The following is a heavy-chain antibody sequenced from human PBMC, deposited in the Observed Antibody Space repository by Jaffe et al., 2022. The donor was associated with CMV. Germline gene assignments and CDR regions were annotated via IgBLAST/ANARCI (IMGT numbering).Heavy chain of an antibody. V-gene: IGHV4-39*01. J-gene: IGHJ4*02. D-gene: IGHD1-26*01. CDR1: GGSISSSSYY. Sequence: QLQLQESGPGLVKPSETLSLTCTVSGGSISSSSYYWGWIRQPPGKGLEWIGSIYYSGSTYYNPSLKSRVTISVDTSKNQFSLKLSSVTAADTAVYYCAGAEWELISPHYWGQGTLVTVSS. CDR2: IYYSGST. CDR3: AGAEWELISPHY.